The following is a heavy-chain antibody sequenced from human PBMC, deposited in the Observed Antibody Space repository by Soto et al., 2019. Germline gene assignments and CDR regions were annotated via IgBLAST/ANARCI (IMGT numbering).Heavy chain of an antibody. CDR3: ARETEPTGPWFGP. Sequence: QVQLVQSGAEVRKPGASVKISCQASGYTFTTYALYWVRQAPGQRLEWMGWINGGDGNTRYSQKFQDSVTITRDTSASTTYMELSSLRSEDTAVYYCARETEPTGPWFGPWGQGTLVTVSS. CDR1: GYTFTTYA. CDR2: INGGDGNT. J-gene: IGHJ5*02. V-gene: IGHV1-3*01. D-gene: IGHD1-1*01.